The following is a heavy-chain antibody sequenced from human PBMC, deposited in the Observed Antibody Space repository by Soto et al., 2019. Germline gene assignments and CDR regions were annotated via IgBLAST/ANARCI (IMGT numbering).Heavy chain of an antibody. J-gene: IGHJ6*02. CDR2: IKSKTDGETT. D-gene: IGHD2-15*01. CDR1: GFTFSNAW. CDR3: TTDRRVAATSYYYYGMDV. V-gene: IGHV3-15*07. Sequence: GGSLRLSCAASGFTFSNAWMNWVRQAPGKGLEWVGRIKSKTDGETTDYAAPVKGRFTISRDDSKNTLYLQMNSLKTEDTAVYYCTTDRRVAATSYYYYGMDVWGQGTTVTVSS.